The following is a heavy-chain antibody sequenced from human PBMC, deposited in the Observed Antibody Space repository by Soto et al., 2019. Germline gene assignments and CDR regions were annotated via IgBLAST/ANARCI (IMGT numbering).Heavy chain of an antibody. CDR3: AKYTGGTMFAF. D-gene: IGHD1-26*01. CDR1: GDSISSANSY. V-gene: IGHV4-39*01. J-gene: IGHJ4*02. Sequence: HLQLQESGPGLVKPSETLSLTCTVSGDSISSANSYWGWVRQPPGKVLEFIGTVYYSGGTYYNPSLKSRVTMSMYTSKNQFSLRLTSVSAADTAVYNCAKYTGGTMFAFWGPGILVTVSS. CDR2: VYYSGGT.